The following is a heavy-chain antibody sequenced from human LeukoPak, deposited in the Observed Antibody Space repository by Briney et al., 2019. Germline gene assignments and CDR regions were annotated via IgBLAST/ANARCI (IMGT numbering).Heavy chain of an antibody. Sequence: SGGSLTLSCAAYAFTFSNAWMSWLRQAPGQGLEWVGSIKSKTEGGTTDYAAAVKGRCTISRDESKNTLYLQMKSLKTEDTAVYYCTTRPRFVAAAGNFDYWGQGTLVTVSS. CDR1: AFTFSNAW. CDR3: TTRPRFVAAAGNFDY. V-gene: IGHV3-15*01. D-gene: IGHD6-13*01. CDR2: IKSKTEGGTT. J-gene: IGHJ4*02.